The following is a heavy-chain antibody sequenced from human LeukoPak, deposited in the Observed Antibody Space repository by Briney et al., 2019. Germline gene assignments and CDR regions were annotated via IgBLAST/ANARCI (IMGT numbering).Heavy chain of an antibody. V-gene: IGHV3-7*01. J-gene: IGHJ4*02. CDR1: GFTFNGSW. CDR3: ASGGGSLNY. Sequence: FTSSASGFTFNGSWMNWVRQAPGKGLEWVANMDPSGSQTRYVDSVKGRFTISRDNANNSLYLQMNSLRAEDTAAYYCASGGGSLNYWGQGILVTVSS. D-gene: IGHD1-26*01. CDR2: MDPSGSQT.